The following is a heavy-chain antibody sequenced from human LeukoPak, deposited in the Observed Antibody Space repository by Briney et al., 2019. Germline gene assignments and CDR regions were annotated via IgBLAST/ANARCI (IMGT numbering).Heavy chain of an antibody. CDR2: IRGSSIST. D-gene: IGHD4-17*01. V-gene: IGHV3-23*01. CDR3: AKDLYGDYGGIDY. CDR1: GFTFSTYA. J-gene: IGHJ4*02. Sequence: PGGSLRLSCAASGFTFSTYAMGWVRQAPGKGLEWVSVIRGSSISTYYADSVKGRFTISRDNSKNTVYLQMNSLRAEDTAIYYCAKDLYGDYGGIDYWGQGTLVTVSS.